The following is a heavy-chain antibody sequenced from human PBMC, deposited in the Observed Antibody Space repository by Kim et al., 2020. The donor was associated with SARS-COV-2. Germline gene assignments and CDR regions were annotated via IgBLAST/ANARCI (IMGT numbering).Heavy chain of an antibody. V-gene: IGHV3-23*01. CDR1: GFTFSDHA. CDR2: IGGSDGTT. Sequence: LSLTCAASGFTFSDHAMNWVRQAPGRGLEWVSGIGGSDGTTYYADSVQGRFTISRDNSRNTLFLLMNALRAEDTAIYYCAKSDCAGGTCFLINYWGQ. CDR3: AKSDCAGGTCFLINY. D-gene: IGHD2-8*02. J-gene: IGHJ1*01.